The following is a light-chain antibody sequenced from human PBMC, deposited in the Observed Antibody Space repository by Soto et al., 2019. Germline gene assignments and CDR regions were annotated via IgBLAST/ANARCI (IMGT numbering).Light chain of an antibody. CDR3: ETWDGNSWV. Sequence: QSVLTQSSSTSASLGSSVKLTCTLSSGHSTYVSAWHQQQSGKAPRYLMKVEGSGSYNKGSGVPDRFSGSSSGADRYLTISNLQSEDEADYYCETWDGNSWVFGGGTKLTVL. V-gene: IGLV4-60*03. CDR1: SGHSTYV. J-gene: IGLJ3*02. CDR2: VEGSGSY.